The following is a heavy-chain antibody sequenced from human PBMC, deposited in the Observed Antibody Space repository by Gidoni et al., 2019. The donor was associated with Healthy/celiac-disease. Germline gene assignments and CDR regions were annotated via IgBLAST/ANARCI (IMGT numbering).Heavy chain of an antibody. J-gene: IGHJ4*02. Sequence: EVQLVESGGGLVQPGRSLRLSCAASGFTFDDYAMHWVRQAPGKGLEWVSGISWNSGSIGYADSVEGRFTLSRNNAKNSLYLQMNSLGAEDTALYYCAKDGESYCSSTSCSGFDYWGQGTLVTVSS. D-gene: IGHD2-2*01. V-gene: IGHV3-9*01. CDR3: AKDGESYCSSTSCSGFDY. CDR1: GFTFDDYA. CDR2: ISWNSGSI.